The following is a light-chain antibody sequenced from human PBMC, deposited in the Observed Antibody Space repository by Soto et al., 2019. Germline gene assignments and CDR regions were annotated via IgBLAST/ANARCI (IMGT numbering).Light chain of an antibody. J-gene: IGKJ3*01. CDR3: QQNSNDPLT. CDR2: GAS. V-gene: IGKV1-39*01. Sequence: DIQMTQSPSSLSASVGDRVTITCRASQSISKYLNWYQQKPGKAPKVLIYGASSLQSGVPSRFSGSGSGTDFTLTISSLQPEDFATYYCQQNSNDPLTFGPGNKVYFK. CDR1: QSISKY.